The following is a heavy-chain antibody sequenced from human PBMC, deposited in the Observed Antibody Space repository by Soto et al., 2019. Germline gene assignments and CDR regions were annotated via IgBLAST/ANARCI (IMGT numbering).Heavy chain of an antibody. D-gene: IGHD3-22*01. CDR2: IWYDGSNK. CDR3: ARDTGSSGSAVMDV. Sequence: GGSLRLSCAASGFTFSSYGMHWVRQAPGKGLEWVAVIWYDGSNKYYADSVKGRFTISRDNSKNTLYLQMNSLRAEDTAVYYCARDTGSSGSAVMDVWAQGPRSTSP. J-gene: IGHJ6*02. CDR1: GFTFSSYG. V-gene: IGHV3-33*01.